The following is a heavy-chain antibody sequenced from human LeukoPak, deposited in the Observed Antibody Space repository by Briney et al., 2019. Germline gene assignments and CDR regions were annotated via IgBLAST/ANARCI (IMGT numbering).Heavy chain of an antibody. CDR2: ISSSSSYI. CDR1: GFTFSSYS. CDR3: ARGAVWGSYRDYFDY. Sequence: PGGSLRLSCAASGFTFSSYSMNWVRQAPGKGLEWVSSISSSSSYIYYADSVKGRFTISRGNAKNSLYLQMNSLRAEDTAVYYCARGAVWGSYRDYFDYWGQGTLVTVSS. V-gene: IGHV3-21*01. D-gene: IGHD3-16*02. J-gene: IGHJ4*02.